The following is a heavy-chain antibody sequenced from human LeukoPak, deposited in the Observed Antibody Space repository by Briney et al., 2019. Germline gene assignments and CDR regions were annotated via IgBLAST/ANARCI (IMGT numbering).Heavy chain of an antibody. CDR1: GGSISSGGYS. CDR2: IYHSGST. CDR3: AREGDPYYGMDV. Sequence: SETLSLTCAVSGGSISSGGYSWSWIRQPPEKGLEWIGYIYHSGSTYYNPSLKSRVTISVDRSKNQFSLKLSSVTAADTAVYYCAREGDPYYGMDVWGQGTTVTVSS. J-gene: IGHJ6*02. V-gene: IGHV4-30-2*01.